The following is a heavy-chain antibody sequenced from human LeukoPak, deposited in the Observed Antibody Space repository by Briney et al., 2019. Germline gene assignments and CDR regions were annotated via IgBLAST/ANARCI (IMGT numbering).Heavy chain of an antibody. CDR1: GYTFTGYY. Sequence: ASVKVSCKASGYTFTGYYMHWVRQAPGQGLEWMGWINPNSGGTNYAQKFQGRVTMTRDTSISTAYMELSRLRSDDTAVYYCARDVLAGSGGPGVDYWGQGTLVTVSS. CDR3: ARDVLAGSGGPGVDY. J-gene: IGHJ4*02. V-gene: IGHV1-2*02. CDR2: INPNSGGT. D-gene: IGHD2-15*01.